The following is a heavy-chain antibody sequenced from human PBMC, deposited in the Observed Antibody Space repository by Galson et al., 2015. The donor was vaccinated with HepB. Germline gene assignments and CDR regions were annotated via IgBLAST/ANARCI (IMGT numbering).Heavy chain of an antibody. CDR1: GFTFSSYG. Sequence: SLRLSCAASGFTFSSYGMHWVRQAPGKGLEWVAVISYDGSNKYYADSVKGRFTISRDNSKNTLYLQMNSLRAEDTAVYYCAKDGGYSSSWYGSWYSSGWLGGYYFDYWGQGTLVTVSS. CDR3: AKDGGYSSSWYGSWYSSGWLGGYYFDY. V-gene: IGHV3-30*18. J-gene: IGHJ4*02. CDR2: ISYDGSNK. D-gene: IGHD6-13*01.